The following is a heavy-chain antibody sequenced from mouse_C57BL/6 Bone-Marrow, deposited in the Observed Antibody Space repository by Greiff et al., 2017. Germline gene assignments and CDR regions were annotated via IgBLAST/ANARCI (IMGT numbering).Heavy chain of an antibody. CDR1: GFTFSSYT. V-gene: IGHV5-9*01. J-gene: IGHJ1*03. Sequence: EVMLVESGGGLVKPGGSLKLSCAASGFTFSSYTMSWVRPTPEKRLQWVAAISGGGGNTYYPDSVTGRFPISRDNDKHILYMKMSSLRSEDTALYYCARQVTTVLATKYFDVWGTGTTVTVSS. D-gene: IGHD1-1*01. CDR2: ISGGGGNT. CDR3: ARQVTTVLATKYFDV.